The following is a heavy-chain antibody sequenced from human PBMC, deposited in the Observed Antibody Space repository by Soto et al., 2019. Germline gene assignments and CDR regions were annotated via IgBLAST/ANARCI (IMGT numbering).Heavy chain of an antibody. V-gene: IGHV1-69*01. CDR2: IIPIFGTA. CDR1: GCTFSSYA. Sequence: QVPLVQSGAEVKKPGSSVKVSCKASGCTFSSYAISWVRQAPGQGLEWMGGIIPIFGTANYAQKFQGRVTITADESTSTAYMELSSLRSEDTAVYYCARGAGGQLLVRNWFDPWGQATLVTVAS. D-gene: IGHD2-2*01. CDR3: ARGAGGQLLVRNWFDP. J-gene: IGHJ5*02.